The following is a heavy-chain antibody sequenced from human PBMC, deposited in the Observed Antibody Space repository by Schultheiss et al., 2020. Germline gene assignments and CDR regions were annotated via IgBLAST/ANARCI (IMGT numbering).Heavy chain of an antibody. CDR1: GFTFSSYA. Sequence: GGSLRLSCAASGFTFSSYAIHWVRQAPGKGLEGVAVISYDGSNKYYADSVKGRFTISRDNSKNTLYLQMISLRAEDTAVYYCARGICGVVNHYYYGRDVWGPGAMGTVAS. D-gene: IGHD3-3*01. CDR3: ARGICGVVNHYYYGRDV. V-gene: IGHV3-30-3*01. CDR2: ISYDGSNK. J-gene: IGHJ6*02.